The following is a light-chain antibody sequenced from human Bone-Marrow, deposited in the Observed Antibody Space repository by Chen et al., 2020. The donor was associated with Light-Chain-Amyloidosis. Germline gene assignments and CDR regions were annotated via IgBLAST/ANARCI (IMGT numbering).Light chain of an antibody. CDR3: SSYTSSRTLV. Sequence: QSALPQPASVSGFPGQSLPISFTGTSSDVGGYNHVSWYQQHPGKAPKLMIYDVSNRPSGVSNRFSGSKSGNTASLTISGLQAEDEADYYCSSYTSSRTLVFGGGTKLTVL. J-gene: IGLJ2*01. CDR1: SSDVGGYNH. CDR2: DVS. V-gene: IGLV2-14*03.